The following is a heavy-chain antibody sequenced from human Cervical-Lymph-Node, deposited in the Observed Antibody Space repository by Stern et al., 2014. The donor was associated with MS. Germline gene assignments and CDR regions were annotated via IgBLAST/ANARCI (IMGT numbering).Heavy chain of an antibody. CDR1: GGSFSSYA. CDR2: IIPMYGAA. Sequence: QVQLLQPGAEMKKPGSSVKVSCKASGGSFSSYAVNWVRQAPGQGPEWMGGIIPMYGAANYAQKFQGRVTLIADESTSTAYMELISLTSEDTAVYYCTREATAHSGTFDFWGQGTLVTV. CDR3: TREATAHSGTFDF. D-gene: IGHD1-14*01. V-gene: IGHV1-69*01. J-gene: IGHJ4*02.